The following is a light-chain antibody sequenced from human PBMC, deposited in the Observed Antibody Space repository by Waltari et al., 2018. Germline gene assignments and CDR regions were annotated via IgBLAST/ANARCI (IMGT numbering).Light chain of an antibody. CDR1: ETVTSH. J-gene: IGKJ2*01. CDR2: DVS. CDR3: QQSYSTPYT. Sequence: EIVMTQSPAVLSVSPGQRATLSCSASETVTSHLAWYQQKPGQAPRLLIYDVSTRAAGIPARFSGSGSETEFTLTVTSLQSEDCATYYCQQSYSTPYTFGQGTKLEIK. V-gene: IGKV3D-15*01.